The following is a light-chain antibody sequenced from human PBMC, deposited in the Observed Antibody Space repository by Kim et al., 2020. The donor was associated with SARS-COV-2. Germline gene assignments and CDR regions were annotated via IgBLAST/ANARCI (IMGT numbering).Light chain of an antibody. Sequence: GQSVTISCPGTSSDVGGYNYVSWYQQHPGKAPKVMIYDVSKRPSGVPDRFSGSKSGNTASLTISGLQTEDEADYYCSSYAGNYKSVFGTGTKVTVL. CDR1: SSDVGGYNY. V-gene: IGLV2-11*03. J-gene: IGLJ1*01. CDR2: DVS. CDR3: SSYAGNYKSV.